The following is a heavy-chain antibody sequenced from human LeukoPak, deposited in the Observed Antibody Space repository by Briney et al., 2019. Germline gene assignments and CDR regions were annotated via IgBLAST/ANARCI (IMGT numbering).Heavy chain of an antibody. CDR2: VDWSGGRT. CDR1: GFTFDDYG. Sequence: GGSLRLSCAASGFTFDDYGMSWVRQDPGGRVEWVSTVDWSGGRTSYADSVKGRFTISRDNAKNSLYLQMNSLRAEDTALYFCVRSRSYYFDYWGQGTLVTVSS. D-gene: IGHD1-26*01. J-gene: IGHJ4*02. V-gene: IGHV3-20*04. CDR3: VRSRSYYFDY.